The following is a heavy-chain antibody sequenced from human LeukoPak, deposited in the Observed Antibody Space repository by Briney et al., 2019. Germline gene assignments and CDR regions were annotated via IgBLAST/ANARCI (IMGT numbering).Heavy chain of an antibody. V-gene: IGHV3-48*01. J-gene: IGHJ5*02. CDR2: ISSSSSTI. CDR3: ARGDSMDWFDP. D-gene: IGHD2-21*01. CDR1: GFTFSSYS. Sequence: PGGSLRLSCAASGFTFSSYSMNWVRQAPGKGLEWVSYISSSSSTIYYADSVKGRFTISRDNAKNSLYLQMNSLRAEDTAVYYCARGDSMDWFDPWGQGTLVTVSS.